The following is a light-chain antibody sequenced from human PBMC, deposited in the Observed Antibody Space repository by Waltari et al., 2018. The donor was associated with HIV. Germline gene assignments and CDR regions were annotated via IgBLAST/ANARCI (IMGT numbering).Light chain of an antibody. CDR2: EVT. CDR3: SSYRGSSTLVV. Sequence: QSALTQPASVSGSPGQSITISCTGASSDVGGYDYVSWYQQHPGKAPKLMIYEVTNRPSGISTRFSGSKSGNTASLTISGLQAEDEADYYCSSYRGSSTLVVFGGGTKLTVL. CDR1: SSDVGGYDY. J-gene: IGLJ2*01. V-gene: IGLV2-14*01.